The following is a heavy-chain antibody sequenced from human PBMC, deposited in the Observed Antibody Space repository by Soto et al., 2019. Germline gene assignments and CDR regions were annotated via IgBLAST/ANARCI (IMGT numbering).Heavy chain of an antibody. CDR1: GGSISSYY. J-gene: IGHJ4*02. CDR2: VYHSGTT. D-gene: IGHD3-10*01. Sequence: SETLSLTCTVSGGSISSYYWSWIRQSPGKGPEWIGYVYHSGTTNYNPSLESRVTMSLDTSKNQFSLKLNAVTTADTAVYYCATRPPGGALFGVFDYWSQGTLVTVSS. V-gene: IGHV4-59*01. CDR3: ATRPPGGALFGVFDY.